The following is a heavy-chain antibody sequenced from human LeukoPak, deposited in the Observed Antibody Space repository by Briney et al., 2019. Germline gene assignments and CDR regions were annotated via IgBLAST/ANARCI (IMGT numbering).Heavy chain of an antibody. V-gene: IGHV3-7*01. Sequence: GGSLRLSCAASGFTFNNYGMHWVRQAPGKGLEWVAKIKQDGSEKNYVESLKGRFTISRDNAQNSLYLQMNSLRAEDTAVYYCARHEPRCSYAYDYWGQGALVTVSS. CDR3: ARHEPRCSYAYDY. CDR2: IKQDGSEK. D-gene: IGHD5-18*01. CDR1: GFTFNNYG. J-gene: IGHJ4*02.